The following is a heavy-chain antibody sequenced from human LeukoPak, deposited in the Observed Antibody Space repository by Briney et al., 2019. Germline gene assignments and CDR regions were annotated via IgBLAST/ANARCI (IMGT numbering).Heavy chain of an antibody. CDR1: GYTFTSYD. V-gene: IGHV1-8*03. D-gene: IGHD1-26*01. CDR3: ARAQSHPRDRYRGSYYFDY. CDR2: MNPNSGNT. Sequence: GASVKVSCKASGYTFTSYDINWVRQATGQGLEWMGWMNPNSGNTGYAQKFQGRVTITRNTSISTAYMELSSLRSEDTAVYYCARAQSHPRDRYRGSYYFDYWGQGTLVTVSS. J-gene: IGHJ4*02.